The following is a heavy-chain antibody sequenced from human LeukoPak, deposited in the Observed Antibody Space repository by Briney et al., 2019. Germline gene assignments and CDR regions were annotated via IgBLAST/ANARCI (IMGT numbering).Heavy chain of an antibody. CDR3: ARGQAGGLTGPYYYYYMDV. CDR2: INHSGST. V-gene: IGHV4-34*01. J-gene: IGHJ6*03. D-gene: IGHD3-9*01. CDR1: GGSFSGYY. Sequence: PSETLSLTCAVYGGSFSGYYWSWIRQPPGKGLEWIGEINHSGSTNYNPSLKSRVTISVDTSKNQFSLKLSSVTAADTAVYYCARGQAGGLTGPYYYYYMDVWGKGTTVTVSS.